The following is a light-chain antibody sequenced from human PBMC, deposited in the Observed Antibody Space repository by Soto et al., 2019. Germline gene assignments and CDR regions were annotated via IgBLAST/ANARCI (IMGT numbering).Light chain of an antibody. CDR2: SAS. CDR1: QSIGNY. V-gene: IGKV1-39*01. Sequence: DLQMTQSPSSLSASIGDRVTLTCRSSQSIGNYLNWYQQKPGKAPSLLIHSASTLQNGVPSRFSGSGSGTEFTFTTSGLQPDDVATYYCQASYTTPLTFGQGTRLE. J-gene: IGKJ5*01. CDR3: QASYTTPLT.